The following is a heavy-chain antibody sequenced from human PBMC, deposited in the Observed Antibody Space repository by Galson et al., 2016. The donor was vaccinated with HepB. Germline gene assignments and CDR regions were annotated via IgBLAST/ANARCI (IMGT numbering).Heavy chain of an antibody. V-gene: IGHV3-30-3*01. Sequence: SLRLPCAASGFSFSVYGMHWVRQTPGKGLEWVAFISNDGSDEYYADPVKGRFTISRDNSKNTLYLQLNSLRAEDTAVFYCARALYDSGLLFFDLWGQGTLVTVSS. CDR1: GFSFSVYG. J-gene: IGHJ4*02. CDR3: ARALYDSGLLFFDL. CDR2: ISNDGSDE. D-gene: IGHD3-10*01.